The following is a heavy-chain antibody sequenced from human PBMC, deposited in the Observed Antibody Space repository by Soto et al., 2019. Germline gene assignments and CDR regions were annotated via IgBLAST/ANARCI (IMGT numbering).Heavy chain of an antibody. CDR1: GGSISSGGYY. CDR2: IYYSGST. CDR3: ASAYSSSPNWFDP. D-gene: IGHD6-13*01. J-gene: IGHJ5*02. V-gene: IGHV4-31*03. Sequence: SETLSLTCTVSGGSISSGGYYWSWIRQHPGKGLEWIGYIYYSGSTYYNPSLKSRVTISVDTSKNQFSLKLSSVTAADTAVYYCASAYSSSPNWFDPWGQGTLVTISS.